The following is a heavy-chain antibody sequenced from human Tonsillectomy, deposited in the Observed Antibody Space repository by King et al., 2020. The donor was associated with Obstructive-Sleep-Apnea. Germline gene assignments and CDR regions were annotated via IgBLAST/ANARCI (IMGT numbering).Heavy chain of an antibody. CDR2: INPNSGGT. D-gene: IGHD3-10*01. CDR1: GYTFTGYY. Sequence: QLVQSGAEVKKPGASVKVSCKASGYTFTGYYMHWVRQAPGQGLEWMGCINPNSGGTNYAQKFQGRVTMTRDTSISKAYMEMSRLRSDDTAVYYCSRDRLLLFAESSLDAFDIWGQGTMVTVSS. V-gene: IGHV1-2*02. CDR3: SRDRLLLFAESSLDAFDI. J-gene: IGHJ3*02.